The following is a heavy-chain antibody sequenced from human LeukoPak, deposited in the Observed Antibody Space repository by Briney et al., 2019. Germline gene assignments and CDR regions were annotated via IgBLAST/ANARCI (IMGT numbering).Heavy chain of an antibody. D-gene: IGHD1-26*01. CDR2: ISYDGSNK. V-gene: IGHV3-30*18. CDR3: AKDLEDSGSYYFDY. CDR1: GFTFSSYG. Sequence: GGSLRLSCAASGFTFSSYGMHWVRQAPGKGLEWAAVISYDGSNKYYADSVKGRFTISRDNSKNTLYLQMNSLRAEDTAVYYCAKDLEDSGSYYFDYWGQGTLVTVSS. J-gene: IGHJ4*02.